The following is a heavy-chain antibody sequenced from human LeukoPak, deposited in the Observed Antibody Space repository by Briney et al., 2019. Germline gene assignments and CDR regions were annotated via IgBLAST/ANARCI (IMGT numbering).Heavy chain of an antibody. V-gene: IGHV4-4*07. Sequence: SETLSLTCTVSGGSISSYYWSWIRQPAGKGLEWVGHIYTSGSTNYNPSLKSRVTMSVDTSKNQFSLKLSSVTAADTAVYYCARGAVAGIYYYYYYMDVWGKGTTVTVSS. CDR1: GGSISSYY. D-gene: IGHD6-19*01. CDR3: ARGAVAGIYYYYYYMDV. J-gene: IGHJ6*03. CDR2: IYTSGST.